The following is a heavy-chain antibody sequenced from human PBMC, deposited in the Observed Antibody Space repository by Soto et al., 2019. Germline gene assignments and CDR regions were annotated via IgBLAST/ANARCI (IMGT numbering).Heavy chain of an antibody. Sequence: EVPLLESGGGLVQPGGSLRLSCAASGFTFSSYVMSWVRQAPGKGLEWVSAISGSGGSTYYGDSVKGRCTISRDNSENTLYLQMKGRRAEDTAVYYCAKVRADYYDSSGPIDVWGQGTLVTVSS. CDR1: GFTFSSYV. CDR3: AKVRADYYDSSGPIDV. D-gene: IGHD3-22*01. CDR2: ISGSGGST. J-gene: IGHJ4*02. V-gene: IGHV3-23*01.